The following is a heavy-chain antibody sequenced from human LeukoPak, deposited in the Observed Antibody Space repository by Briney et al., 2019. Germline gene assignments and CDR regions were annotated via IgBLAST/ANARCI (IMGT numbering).Heavy chain of an antibody. V-gene: IGHV4-4*02. J-gene: IGHJ4*02. D-gene: IGHD3-10*01. CDR1: GGSISSSNW. CDR2: IYHSGST. Sequence: SETLSLTCAVSGGSISSSNWWSWVRQPPGKGLEWIGEIYHSGSTNYNPSLKSRVTISVDKSKNQFSLKLSSVTAADTAVYYCARDRGEGEYYFDYWGQGPLVTVPS. CDR3: ARDRGEGEYYFDY.